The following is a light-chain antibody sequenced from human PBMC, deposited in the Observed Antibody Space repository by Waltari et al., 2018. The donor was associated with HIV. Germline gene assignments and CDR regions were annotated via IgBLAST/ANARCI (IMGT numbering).Light chain of an antibody. CDR2: QAS. Sequence: DIQMTQSPSTLSPSVGDRVTITCRASQTVNRWLAWLQQRPGKAPKLLIYQASNLQNGVPSRFSGSGSGTEFTLTISSLQPDDSATYYCQQYETNPYTFGQGTKLQIK. CDR3: QQYETNPYT. J-gene: IGKJ2*01. V-gene: IGKV1-5*03. CDR1: QTVNRW.